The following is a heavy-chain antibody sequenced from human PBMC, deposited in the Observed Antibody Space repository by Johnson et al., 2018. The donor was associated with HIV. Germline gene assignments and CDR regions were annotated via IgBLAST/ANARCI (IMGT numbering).Heavy chain of an antibody. Sequence: EVQLVESGGGLIQPGRSLRLSCTASGFTFGDYPMNWVRQAPGKGLEWVSVIYSAGSTYYADSVKGRFTISRDNSKNTLYLQMNSLRAEDTAVYYCAREEGTDILTRGDAFDIWGQGTMVTVSS. CDR1: GFTFGDYP. CDR3: AREEGTDILTRGDAFDI. J-gene: IGHJ3*02. D-gene: IGHD3-9*01. CDR2: IYSAGST. V-gene: IGHV3-66*01.